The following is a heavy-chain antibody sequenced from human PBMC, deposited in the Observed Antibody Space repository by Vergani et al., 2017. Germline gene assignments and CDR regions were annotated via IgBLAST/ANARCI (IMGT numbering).Heavy chain of an antibody. CDR2: IYHSGST. CDR3: ARDRGYCSSTSCYGGVEDYYYGMDV. CDR1: GGSISSSNW. V-gene: IGHV4-4*02. Sequence: QVQLQESGPGLVKPSGTLSLTCAVSGGSISSSNWWSWVRQPPGKGLEWIGEIYHSGSTNYNPSLKSRGTISVDKSKNQFSLKLSSVTAADTAVYYCARDRGYCSSTSCYGGVEDYYYGMDVWGQGTTVTVSS. J-gene: IGHJ6*02. D-gene: IGHD2-2*01.